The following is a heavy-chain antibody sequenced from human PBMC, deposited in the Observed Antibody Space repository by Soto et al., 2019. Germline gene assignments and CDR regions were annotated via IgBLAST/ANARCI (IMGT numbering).Heavy chain of an antibody. V-gene: IGHV3-33*01. J-gene: IGHJ3*02. D-gene: IGHD6-19*01. Sequence: GGSLRLSCAASGFTFSSYGMHWVRQAPGKGLEWVAVIWYDGSNKYYADSVKGRFTISRDNSKNTLYLQMNSLRAEDTAVYYCAREAAGYAFDIWGQGTMVTVSS. CDR3: AREAAGYAFDI. CDR2: IWYDGSNK. CDR1: GFTFSSYG.